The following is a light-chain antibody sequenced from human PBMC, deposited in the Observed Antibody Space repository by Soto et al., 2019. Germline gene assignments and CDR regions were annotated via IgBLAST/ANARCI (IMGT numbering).Light chain of an antibody. Sequence: EVVLTQSLGTLSLSPGERATLSCRASQSVSNSYLAWYQQKPGQAPRLLIYGASSRATGIPDRFSGSGSGTDFTLTISRLEPGDFAVYYCQHYDTSLIFGGGTKVEIK. V-gene: IGKV3-20*01. CDR3: QHYDTSLI. CDR2: GAS. CDR1: QSVSNSY. J-gene: IGKJ4*01.